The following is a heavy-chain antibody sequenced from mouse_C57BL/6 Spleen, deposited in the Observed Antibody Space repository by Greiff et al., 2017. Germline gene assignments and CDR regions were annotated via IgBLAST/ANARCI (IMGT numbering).Heavy chain of an antibody. CDR3: ARSFYYGSRYDYFDY. D-gene: IGHD1-1*01. V-gene: IGHV1-54*01. CDR1: GYAFTNYL. Sequence: QVQLKQSGAELVRPGTSVKVSCKASGYAFTNYLIEWVKQRPGQGLEWIGVINPGSGGTNYNEKFKGKATLTAAKSSSTAYMQLSSLTSEDSAVYFCARSFYYGSRYDYFDYWGQGTTLTVSS. J-gene: IGHJ2*01. CDR2: INPGSGGT.